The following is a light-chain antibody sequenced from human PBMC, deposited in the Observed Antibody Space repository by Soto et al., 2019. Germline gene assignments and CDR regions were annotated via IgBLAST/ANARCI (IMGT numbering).Light chain of an antibody. Sequence: QSALTQPASVSGSPGQAITISCSGTSSDVGAFNYVSWYQQHPGKAPKLMIYDVSNRPSGVSNRFSGSKSGNTASLTISGLRAEDEADYYCCSYAGSSTLVFGGGTKVTVL. J-gene: IGLJ3*02. V-gene: IGLV2-14*03. CDR1: SSDVGAFNY. CDR2: DVS. CDR3: CSYAGSSTLV.